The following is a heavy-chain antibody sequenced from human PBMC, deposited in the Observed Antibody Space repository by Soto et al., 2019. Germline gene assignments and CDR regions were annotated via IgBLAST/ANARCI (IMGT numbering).Heavy chain of an antibody. Sequence: SVKVSCKASGGTFSSYAISWVRQAPGQGLEWMGGIIPIFGTANYAQKFQGRVTITADKSTSTAYMELSSLRSEDTAVYYCARATHPTYYYDSSGYYFLDYWGQGTLVTVSS. V-gene: IGHV1-69*06. D-gene: IGHD3-22*01. J-gene: IGHJ4*02. CDR2: IIPIFGTA. CDR1: GGTFSSYA. CDR3: ARATHPTYYYDSSGYYFLDY.